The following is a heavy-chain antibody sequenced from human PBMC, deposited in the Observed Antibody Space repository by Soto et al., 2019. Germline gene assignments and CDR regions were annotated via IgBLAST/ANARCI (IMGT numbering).Heavy chain of an antibody. Sequence: PSETLSLTCTVSGGSISSYYWSWIRQPPGKGLEWIGYIYYSGSTNYNPSLKSRVTISVDTSKNQFSLKLSSVTAADTAVYYCARWWRLGELSLPFFDYWGQGTLVTVSS. CDR1: GGSISSYY. V-gene: IGHV4-59*01. CDR3: ARWWRLGELSLPFFDY. D-gene: IGHD3-16*02. J-gene: IGHJ4*02. CDR2: IYYSGST.